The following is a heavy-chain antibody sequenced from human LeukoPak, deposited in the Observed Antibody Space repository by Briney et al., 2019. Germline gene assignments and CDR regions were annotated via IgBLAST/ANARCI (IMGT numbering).Heavy chain of an antibody. CDR1: GGSISSYY. D-gene: IGHD3-10*01. Sequence: SETLSLTCTVSGGSISSYYWSWIRQPPGKGLEWIGYIYYSGSTNYNPSLKSRVTISVDTSKNQFPLKLSSVTAADKAVYYCARSIGGGFGELGVDYWGQGTLVTVSS. CDR2: IYYSGST. CDR3: ARSIGGGFGELGVDY. J-gene: IGHJ4*02. V-gene: IGHV4-59*01.